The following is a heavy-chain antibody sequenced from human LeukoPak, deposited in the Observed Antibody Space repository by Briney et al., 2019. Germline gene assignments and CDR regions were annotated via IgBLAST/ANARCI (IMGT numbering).Heavy chain of an antibody. Sequence: ASVKVSCKASGGTFSSYAISWVRPAPGQGLEWMGRIIPILGIANYAQKFQGRVTITADKSTSTAYMELSSLRSEDTAVYYCAVESFGYSSGWYEYWGQGTLVTVSS. CDR2: IIPILGIA. CDR3: AVESFGYSSGWYEY. J-gene: IGHJ4*02. D-gene: IGHD6-19*01. V-gene: IGHV1-69*04. CDR1: GGTFSSYA.